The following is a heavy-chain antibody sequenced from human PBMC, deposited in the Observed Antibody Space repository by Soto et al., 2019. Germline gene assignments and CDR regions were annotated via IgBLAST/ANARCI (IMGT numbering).Heavy chain of an antibody. CDR1: GYTFTSYD. V-gene: IGHV1-69*05. CDR2: INPNFGTT. J-gene: IGHJ3*02. CDR3: ASPIGPDAFDI. Sequence: ASVKVSCKASGYTFTSYDINWVRQATGQGLEWMGGINPNFGTTNYAQKFQGRVTITTDESTSTAYMELSSLRSEDTAVYYCASPIGPDAFDIWGQGTMVTVSS.